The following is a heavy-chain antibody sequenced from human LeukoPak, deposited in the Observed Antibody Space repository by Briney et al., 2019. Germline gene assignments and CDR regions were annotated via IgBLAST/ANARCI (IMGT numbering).Heavy chain of an antibody. CDR3: ARGGVYMSAAWYRRDYYNMDV. Sequence: PSETLSLTCAVYGGSFSGYYWTWLRQSASKGLEWLGEINLRGSTTYHPSHKSRVSLSLDPSKSQVSLRLHSVTAADTAVYYCARGGVYMSAAWYRRDYYNMDVWGTGTAVTVSS. J-gene: IGHJ6*03. CDR2: INLRGST. D-gene: IGHD6-13*01. V-gene: IGHV4-34*01. CDR1: GGSFSGYY.